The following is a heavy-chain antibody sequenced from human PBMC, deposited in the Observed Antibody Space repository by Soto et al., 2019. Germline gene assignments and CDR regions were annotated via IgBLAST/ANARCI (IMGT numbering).Heavy chain of an antibody. V-gene: IGHV4-59*06. D-gene: IGHD6-6*01. CDR1: GGSISSYY. CDR3: ARVLGGIRYYYYMDV. CDR2: IYYSGST. Sequence: SETLSLTCTVSGGSISSYYWSWIRQHPGKGLEWIGYIYYSGSTYYNPSLKSRVTISVDTSKNQFSLKLSSVTAADTAVYYCARVLGGIRYYYYMDVWGKGTTVTVSS. J-gene: IGHJ6*03.